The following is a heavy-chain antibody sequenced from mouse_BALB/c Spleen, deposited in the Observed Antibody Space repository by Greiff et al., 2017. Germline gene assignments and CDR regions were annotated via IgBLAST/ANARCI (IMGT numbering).Heavy chain of an antibody. D-gene: IGHD2-10*02. CDR3: NALEYGNSAWFAY. J-gene: IGHJ3*01. CDR2: IDPENGDT. Sequence: VQLKQSGAELVRSGASVKLSCTASGFNIKDYYMHWVKQRPEQGLEWIGWIDPENGDTEYAPKFQGKATMTADTSSNTAYLQLSSLTSEDTAVYYCNALEYGNSAWFAYWGQGTLVTVSA. V-gene: IGHV14-4*02. CDR1: GFNIKDYY.